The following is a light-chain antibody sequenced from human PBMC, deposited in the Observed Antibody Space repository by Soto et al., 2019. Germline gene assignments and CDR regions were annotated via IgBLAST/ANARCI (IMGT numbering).Light chain of an antibody. J-gene: IGKJ1*01. V-gene: IGKV2-28*01. Sequence: IVLTQSPLSLSVTPGEPASISCRSSQTLLYRNGYKYLDWFLQKPGQSPQLLIYLGSNRASGVPDRFSGSGSGTEFTLRISRVEAEDVGVYFCMQPLHTPWTFGQGTKADIK. CDR2: LGS. CDR3: MQPLHTPWT. CDR1: QTLLYRNGYKY.